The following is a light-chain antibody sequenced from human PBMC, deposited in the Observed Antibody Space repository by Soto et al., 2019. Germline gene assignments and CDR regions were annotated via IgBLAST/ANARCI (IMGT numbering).Light chain of an antibody. Sequence: DIQMTQSPSTLSASVGDRVTITCRASQSISSWLAWYQQKPGKAPKLLIYKASSLESGVPSRFSGSGSGTEFNLTISSLQPDDFATYYCQQDNSWWTFGQGTKVEIK. V-gene: IGKV1-5*03. J-gene: IGKJ1*01. CDR2: KAS. CDR3: QQDNSWWT. CDR1: QSISSW.